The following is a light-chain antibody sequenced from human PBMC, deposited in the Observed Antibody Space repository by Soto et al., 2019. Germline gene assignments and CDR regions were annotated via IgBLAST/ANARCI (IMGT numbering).Light chain of an antibody. CDR2: KAS. Sequence: DIQMTQSPSTLSASVGDRVTITCRASQSISNSLAWYQQKPGKAPNLLIYKASSLQSGVPSRFSGSGSGTEFTLTISSLQPDDFATYYCRQYVSYPVRFGGGTKVEMK. CDR3: RQYVSYPVR. J-gene: IGKJ4*02. CDR1: QSISNS. V-gene: IGKV1-5*03.